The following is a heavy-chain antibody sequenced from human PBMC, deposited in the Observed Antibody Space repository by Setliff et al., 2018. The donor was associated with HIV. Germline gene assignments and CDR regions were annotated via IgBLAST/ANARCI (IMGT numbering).Heavy chain of an antibody. CDR1: GYTFTSYY. Sequence: VASVKVSCKASGYTFTSYYMHWVRQAPGQGLEWMGIINPSGGSTSYAQKFQGRVTMTRDTSTSTVYMELSSLRSEDTAVYYCARDLWYSSSWSRDYYGMDVWGQGTTVTVSS. V-gene: IGHV1-46*01. J-gene: IGHJ6*02. CDR2: INPSGGST. CDR3: ARDLWYSSSWSRDYYGMDV. D-gene: IGHD6-13*01.